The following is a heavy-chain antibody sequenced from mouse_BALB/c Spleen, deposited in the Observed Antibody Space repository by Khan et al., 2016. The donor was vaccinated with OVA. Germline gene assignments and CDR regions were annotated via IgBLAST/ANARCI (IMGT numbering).Heavy chain of an antibody. CDR1: GFSITSDYA. CDR2: ISYSGNT. D-gene: IGHD1-1*01. Sequence: EVQLVESGPGLVKPSQSLSLTCTVSGFSITSDYAWNWIRQFPGNKLEWMGFISYSGNTNYNPSLKSRISITRDTSKNQFFLQLNSVTTEDTDTYYCARIYGGDFDCWGQGTTLTVSS. J-gene: IGHJ2*01. CDR3: ARIYGGDFDC. V-gene: IGHV3-2*02.